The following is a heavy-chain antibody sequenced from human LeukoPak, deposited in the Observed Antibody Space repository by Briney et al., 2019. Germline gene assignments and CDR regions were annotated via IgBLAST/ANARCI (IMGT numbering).Heavy chain of an antibody. J-gene: IGHJ4*02. CDR3: ARVSYYDILTGYRTLDY. CDR2: INPNSGGT. V-gene: IGHV1-2*02. D-gene: IGHD3-9*01. CDR1: GYTFTGYY. Sequence: ASVKVSCTASGYTFTGYYMHWVRQAPGQGLEWMGWINPNSGGTNYAQKFQGRVTMTRDTSISTAYMELSRLRSDDTAVYYCARVSYYDILTGYRTLDYWGQGTLVTVSS.